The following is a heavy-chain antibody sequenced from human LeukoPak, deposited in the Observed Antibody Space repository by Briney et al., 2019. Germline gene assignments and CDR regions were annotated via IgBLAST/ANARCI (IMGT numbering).Heavy chain of an antibody. CDR3: TTEYDILTGYYPYYFDY. V-gene: IGHV3-15*01. J-gene: IGHJ4*02. D-gene: IGHD3-9*01. CDR2: IKSKTDGGTT. Sequence: WIRQPPGKGLEWVGRIKSKTDGGTTDYAAPVEGRFTISRDDSKNTLYLQMNSLKTEDTAVYYCTTEYDILTGYYPYYFDYWGQGTLVTVSS.